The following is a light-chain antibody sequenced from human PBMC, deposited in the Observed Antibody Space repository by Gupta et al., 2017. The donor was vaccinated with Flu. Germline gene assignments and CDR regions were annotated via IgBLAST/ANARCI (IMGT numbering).Light chain of an antibody. CDR3: QQYNDWPLT. J-gene: IGKJ4*01. CDR2: GAS. CDR1: QSVRSK. V-gene: IGKV3-15*01. Sequence: EIVMTQSPATLSVSPGERVTLSCRASQSVRSKLAWYQHKPGQAPRLLIHGASTRATDIPVRFSGSGSGTEFTLTISSLQSEDFAFYYCQQYNDWPLTFGGGTKVEIK.